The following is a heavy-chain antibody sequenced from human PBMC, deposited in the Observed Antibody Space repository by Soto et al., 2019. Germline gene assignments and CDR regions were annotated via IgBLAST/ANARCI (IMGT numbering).Heavy chain of an antibody. D-gene: IGHD3-9*01. Sequence: EVQLLESGGGLVQPGGSLRLSCAASGFTFRSYAMSWVRQAPGRGLECVSSIDGSGAGAYYADSVQGRFTISRDNSKDTLVWQVNGLRDEDTAVTYVSKGEILTGGKGGWDYWGQGTLVSVSA. V-gene: IGHV3-23*01. CDR2: IDGSGAGA. CDR3: SKGEILTGGKGGWDY. CDR1: GFTFRSYA. J-gene: IGHJ4*02.